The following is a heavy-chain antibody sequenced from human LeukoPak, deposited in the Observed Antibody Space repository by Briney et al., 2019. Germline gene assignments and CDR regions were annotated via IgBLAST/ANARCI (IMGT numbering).Heavy chain of an antibody. CDR3: ARGTYNVDTAMVRFNYYYYGMDV. V-gene: IGHV3-30*03. J-gene: IGHJ6*02. CDR2: ISYDGSNK. D-gene: IGHD5-18*01. CDR1: GFTFSSYG. Sequence: PGRSLRLSCAASGFTFSSYGMHWVRQAPGKGLEWVAVISYDGSNKYYADSVKGRFTISRDNAKNSLYLQMNSLRDEDTAVYYCARGTYNVDTAMVRFNYYYYGMDVWGQGTTVTVSS.